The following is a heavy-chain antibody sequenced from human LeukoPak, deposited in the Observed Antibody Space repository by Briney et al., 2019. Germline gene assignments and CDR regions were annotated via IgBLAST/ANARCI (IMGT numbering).Heavy chain of an antibody. J-gene: IGHJ4*02. CDR3: ARAEAAFGGVIDPFDY. CDR2: INPNSGGT. D-gene: IGHD3-16*02. V-gene: IGHV1-2*02. Sequence: ASVKVSCKASGYTFTGHFMHWVRQAPGQGLEWMGWINPNSGGTNYAQKFQGRVSMTRDTSISTAYMELSKLRSDDTAVYYCARAEAAFGGVIDPFDYWGQGSLVTVSS. CDR1: GYTFTGHF.